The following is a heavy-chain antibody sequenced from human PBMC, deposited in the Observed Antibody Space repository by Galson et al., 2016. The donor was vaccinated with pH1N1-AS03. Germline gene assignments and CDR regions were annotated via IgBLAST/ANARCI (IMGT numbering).Heavy chain of an antibody. CDR3: ARDIGGGWLHYYYYGMDV. CDR1: GFTFSSYA. V-gene: IGHV3-30*04. D-gene: IGHD3-9*01. Sequence: RLSCAAPGFTFSSYAMHWVRQAPGKGLEWVALISDVGSNKYYADSVTGRSTISRDNYKNTMYQQMNSLRAEDTAAYYCARDIGGGWLHYYYYGMDVWGQGTTVTVSS. J-gene: IGHJ6*02. CDR2: ISDVGSNK.